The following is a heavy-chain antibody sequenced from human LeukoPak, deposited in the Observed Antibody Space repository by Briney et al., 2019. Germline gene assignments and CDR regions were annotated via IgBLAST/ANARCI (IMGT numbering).Heavy chain of an antibody. CDR2: IYYSGST. CDR3: ARETREGGYSYGYTAGIDY. CDR1: GGSISSYY. V-gene: IGHV4-59*01. D-gene: IGHD5-18*01. J-gene: IGHJ4*02. Sequence: SETLSLTCTVSGGSISSYYWSWIRQPPGKGLEWIGYIYYSGSTNYNPSLKSRVTISVDTSKNQFSLKLSSVTAPDTAVYYCARETREGGYSYGYTAGIDYWGQGTLVTVSS.